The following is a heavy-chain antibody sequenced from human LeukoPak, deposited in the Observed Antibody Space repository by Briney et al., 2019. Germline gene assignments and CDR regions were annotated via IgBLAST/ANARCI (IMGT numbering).Heavy chain of an antibody. D-gene: IGHD5-24*01. CDR3: ARDEGRDGYNFDY. CDR1: GGTFIIYA. V-gene: IGHV1-69*04. Sequence: SVKVSCKASGGTFIIYAISWVRQAPGQGGEWMGRIIPILGIANYAQKFQGRVTITADKSTSTAYMELSSLRSEDTAVYYCARDEGRDGYNFDYWGQGTLVTVSS. CDR2: IIPILGIA. J-gene: IGHJ4*02.